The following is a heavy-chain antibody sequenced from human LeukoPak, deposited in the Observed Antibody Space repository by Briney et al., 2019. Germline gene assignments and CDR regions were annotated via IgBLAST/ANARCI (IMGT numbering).Heavy chain of an antibody. Sequence: SETLSLTCTVSGVSISDYYWNWIRQPAGKGLEWIGRIYSSGSTNYNPSLQSRVAMSLDRSENQFSLKLNSVTAADTAVYFCARDGWDRSSQTFDYWGQGTLVTVSS. J-gene: IGHJ4*02. D-gene: IGHD6-13*01. CDR1: GVSISDYY. CDR3: ARDGWDRSSQTFDY. CDR2: IYSSGST. V-gene: IGHV4-4*07.